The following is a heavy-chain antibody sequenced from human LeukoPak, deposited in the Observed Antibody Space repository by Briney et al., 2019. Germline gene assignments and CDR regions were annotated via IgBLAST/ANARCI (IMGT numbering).Heavy chain of an antibody. J-gene: IGHJ3*02. D-gene: IGHD3-22*01. Sequence: GASVKVSCTASGYTFTSYYMHWVRQAPGQGLEWMGIINPSGGSTSYAQKFQGRVTMTRDTSTSTVYMELSSLRSEDTAVYYCARVGDSSGYHHDAFDIWGQGTMVTVSS. V-gene: IGHV1-46*01. CDR1: GYTFTSYY. CDR3: ARVGDSSGYHHDAFDI. CDR2: INPSGGST.